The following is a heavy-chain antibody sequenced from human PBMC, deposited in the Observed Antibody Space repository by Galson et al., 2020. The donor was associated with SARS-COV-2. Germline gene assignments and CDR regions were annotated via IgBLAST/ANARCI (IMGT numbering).Heavy chain of an antibody. V-gene: IGHV3-7*01. CDR3: ARAQAGHNTCWRRFYYYYYYMDV. J-gene: IGHJ6*03. D-gene: IGHD2-21*01. CDR2: IKQDGSDE. Sequence: QLGESLKISCDASGFRFRDYWMTWVRQSPGKGLEWVANIKQDGSDEYYVDSVKGRFTISRDNAKNSLSLHMNSLRVEDPAVYYCARAQAGHNTCWRRFYYYYYYMDVWGKGNTVTISS. CDR1: GFRFRDYW.